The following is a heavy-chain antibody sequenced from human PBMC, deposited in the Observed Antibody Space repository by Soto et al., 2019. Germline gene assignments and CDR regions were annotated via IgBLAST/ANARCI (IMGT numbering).Heavy chain of an antibody. CDR3: AREAGFCSRTSCYRRAFDT. V-gene: IGHV3-74*03. J-gene: IGHJ3*02. D-gene: IGHD2-2*01. CDR1: GFTFSGHW. Sequence: EVQLVESGGDLVQPGGSLRRSCAASGFTFSGHWMHWVRQVPGKGLEWVSRINTDGGSSSYADSVKGRFTIFRDNAKNTLYLQMNGLRAEDTSVYFCAREAGFCSRTSCYRRAFDTWGQGTTVTVSS. CDR2: INTDGGSS.